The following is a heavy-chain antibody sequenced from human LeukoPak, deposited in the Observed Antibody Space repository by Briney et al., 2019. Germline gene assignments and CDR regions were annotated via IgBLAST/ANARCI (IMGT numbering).Heavy chain of an antibody. J-gene: IGHJ5*02. V-gene: IGHV1-46*01. Sequence: ASVKVSCKASGYPFTSYYMNWVRQAPGQGLEWMGIINPNGGSTTYAQRFQGSVSMTRDTSTTPVYMELPSLRCHETAVYYCARDPISSNWPRGHWFDPWGQGTLVTVSS. CDR1: GYPFTSYY. D-gene: IGHD6-13*01. CDR2: INPNGGST. CDR3: ARDPISSNWPRGHWFDP.